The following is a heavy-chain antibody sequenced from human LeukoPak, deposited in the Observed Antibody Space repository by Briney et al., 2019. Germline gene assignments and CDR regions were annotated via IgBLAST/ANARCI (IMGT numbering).Heavy chain of an antibody. CDR2: ISSSSSTI. J-gene: IGHJ3*02. D-gene: IGHD6-6*01. CDR1: GFTFSSYS. V-gene: IGHV3-48*02. Sequence: PGGSLRLSCAASGFTFSSYSMNWVRQAPGKGLEWVSYISSSSSTIYYADSVKGRFTISRDNAKNSRYLQMNSLRDEDTAVYYCAREYSSSSGRAFDIWGQGTMVTVSS. CDR3: AREYSSSSGRAFDI.